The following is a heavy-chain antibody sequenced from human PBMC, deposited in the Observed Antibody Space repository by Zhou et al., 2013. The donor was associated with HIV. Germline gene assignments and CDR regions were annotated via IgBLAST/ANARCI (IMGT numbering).Heavy chain of an antibody. D-gene: IGHD3-22*01. CDR2: IIPMFGTS. CDR1: GGTFSSTA. V-gene: IGHV1-69*05. CDR3: ARGSGYYYDSSGYYYDY. J-gene: IGHJ4*02. Sequence: QVQLVQSGAEVKKPGSSVKVSCKASGGTFSSTAINWVRQAPGQGLEWMGGIIPMFGTSNYAQKFQGRVTITTDESSSTAYMELSSLRSDDTAVYYCARGSGYYYDSSGYYYDYWGQGTLVTVSS.